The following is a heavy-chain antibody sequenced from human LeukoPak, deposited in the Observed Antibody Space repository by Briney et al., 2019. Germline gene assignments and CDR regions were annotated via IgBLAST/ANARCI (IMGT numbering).Heavy chain of an antibody. CDR2: FDPEDGET. J-gene: IGHJ3*02. CDR1: GYTFTSYD. Sequence: GASVKVSCKASGYTFTSYDINWVRQAPGKGLEWMGGFDPEDGETIYARKFQGRVTMTEDTSTDTAYMELSSLRSEDTAVYYCATPAGAFDIWGQGTMVTVSS. V-gene: IGHV1-24*01. CDR3: ATPAGAFDI.